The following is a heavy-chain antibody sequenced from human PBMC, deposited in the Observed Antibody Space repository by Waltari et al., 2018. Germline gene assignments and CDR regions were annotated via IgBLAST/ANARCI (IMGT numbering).Heavy chain of an antibody. V-gene: IGHV3-48*03. D-gene: IGHD1-7*01. CDR1: GFTFSSYE. Sequence: EVQLVESGGGLVQPGGSLRLSCAASGFTFSSYEMNWVRLAPGKGLDWVSYISSSGSTIYYADSVKGRFTISRDNAKNSLYLQMNSLRAEDTAVYYCARGIGDLYNWNYVNNWFDPWGQGTLVTVSS. CDR2: ISSSGSTI. J-gene: IGHJ5*02. CDR3: ARGIGDLYNWNYVNNWFDP.